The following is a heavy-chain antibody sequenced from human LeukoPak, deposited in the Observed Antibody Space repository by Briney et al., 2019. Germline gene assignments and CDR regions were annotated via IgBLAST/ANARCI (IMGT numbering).Heavy chain of an antibody. D-gene: IGHD2-15*01. Sequence: QAGGSLRLSCAASGFTYSSFPMTWVRQAPGKGLEWDSHISGSGDRTDYADSVKGRFTTSRDNSKNTLSLQMNSLRAEDTAVYYCARRGYCSGGICGGFEHWGQATLVTVSS. CDR2: ISGSGDRT. CDR3: ARRGYCSGGICGGFEH. V-gene: IGHV3-23*01. CDR1: GFTYSSFP. J-gene: IGHJ1*01.